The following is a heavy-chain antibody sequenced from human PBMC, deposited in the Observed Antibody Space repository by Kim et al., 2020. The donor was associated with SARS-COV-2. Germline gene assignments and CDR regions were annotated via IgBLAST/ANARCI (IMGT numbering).Heavy chain of an antibody. Sequence: GGSLRLSCTVPDFTVTDNFMTWVRQAPGTGLEWVSLIHGGGTTYYTESVKGRFTISRDRVENTLYLQMNSLRVEDTAIYFCVRSGYSGYGRLEYWGQGTLVTVSS. CDR2: IHGGGTT. CDR1: DFTVTDNF. CDR3: VRSGYSGYGRLEY. D-gene: IGHD5-12*01. V-gene: IGHV3-53*01. J-gene: IGHJ4*02.